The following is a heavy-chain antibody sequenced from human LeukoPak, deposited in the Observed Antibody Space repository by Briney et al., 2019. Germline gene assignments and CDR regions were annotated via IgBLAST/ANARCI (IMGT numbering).Heavy chain of an antibody. V-gene: IGHV1-69*05. CDR3: ATTRGQQREGYWFDP. D-gene: IGHD6-13*01. J-gene: IGHJ5*02. Sequence: SVKVSCKASGGTFSSYAISWVRQAPGQGLEWMGGIIPIFGTANYAQKFQGRVTITTDESTSTAYMELSSLRSEDTAVYYCATTRGQQREGYWFDPWGQGTLVTVSS. CDR1: GGTFSSYA. CDR2: IIPIFGTA.